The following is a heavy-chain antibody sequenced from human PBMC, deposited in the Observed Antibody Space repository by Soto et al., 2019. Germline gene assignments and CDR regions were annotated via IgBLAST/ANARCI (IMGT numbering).Heavy chain of an antibody. CDR1: GGTFSSYA. D-gene: IGHD1-1*01. Sequence: QVQLVQSGAEVKKPGSSVKVSCKASGGTFSSYAISWVRQAPGQGLEWMGGISPIFGTANYAQKFQGRVTITADKSTSTAYMELSSLRSDDTAVYYCASELERHCRHSYNWFDPWGQGTLVTVSS. CDR3: ASELERHCRHSYNWFDP. J-gene: IGHJ5*02. CDR2: ISPIFGTA. V-gene: IGHV1-69*06.